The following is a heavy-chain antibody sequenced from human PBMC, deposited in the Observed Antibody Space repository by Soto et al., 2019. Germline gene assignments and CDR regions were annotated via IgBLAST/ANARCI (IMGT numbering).Heavy chain of an antibody. Sequence: SETLSLTCTVSGVSISSYYCSWIRQHPGKGLEWIGYIFYTGSTYYNPSLKSRVTISVDPSKNQFSLKLSSVTAADTAVYYCASVRRPYNLEGIVGAAADYWGQGTLVTVSS. V-gene: IGHV4-59*06. D-gene: IGHD1-26*01. CDR2: IFYTGST. CDR1: GVSISSYY. CDR3: ASVRRPYNLEGIVGAAADY. J-gene: IGHJ4*02.